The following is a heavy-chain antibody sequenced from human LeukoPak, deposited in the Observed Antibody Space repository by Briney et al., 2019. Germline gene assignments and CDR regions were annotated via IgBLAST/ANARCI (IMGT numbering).Heavy chain of an antibody. V-gene: IGHV3-23*01. CDR2: ITGAGGIT. CDR1: GFTFSRCA. D-gene: IGHD1-26*01. CDR3: IGSGGWPGY. J-gene: IGHJ4*02. Sequence: GGSLRLSCAASGFTFSRCALSWVRHFPGKGLEWVSAITGAGGITYYADSVKGRFTISRDNAKDTVYLQMNSLRVEDTAVYYCIGSGGWPGYWGQGTLVTVSS.